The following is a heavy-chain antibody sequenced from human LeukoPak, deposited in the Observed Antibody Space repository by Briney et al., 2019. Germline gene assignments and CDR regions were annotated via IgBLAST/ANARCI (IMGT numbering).Heavy chain of an antibody. Sequence: PSETLSLTCSVSDGSISSYYWSWIRQPPGKGLEWIGYIYYSGSTNYNPSLESRVTISVDTSKNHFSLKLSSVTAADTAVYYCARTVVVTAIHYFDYWGQGTLVTVSS. V-gene: IGHV4-59*08. J-gene: IGHJ4*02. D-gene: IGHD2-21*02. CDR2: IYYSGST. CDR1: DGSISSYY. CDR3: ARTVVVTAIHYFDY.